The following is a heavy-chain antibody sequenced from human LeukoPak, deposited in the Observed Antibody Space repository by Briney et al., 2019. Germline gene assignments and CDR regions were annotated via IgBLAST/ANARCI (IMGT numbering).Heavy chain of an antibody. CDR3: ARDRSYCSGGSCSYYFDY. CDR1: GGSFSGYY. CDR2: INHSGST. Sequence: SETLSLTCAVYGGSFSGYYWSWIRQPPGKGLEWIGEINHSGSTNYNPSLKGRVTISVDTSKNQFSLKLSSVTAADTAVYYCARDRSYCSGGSCSYYFDYWGQGTLVTVSS. D-gene: IGHD2-15*01. J-gene: IGHJ4*02. V-gene: IGHV4-34*01.